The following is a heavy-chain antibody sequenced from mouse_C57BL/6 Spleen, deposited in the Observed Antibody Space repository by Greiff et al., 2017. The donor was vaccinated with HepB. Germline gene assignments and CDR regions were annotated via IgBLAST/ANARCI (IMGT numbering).Heavy chain of an antibody. D-gene: IGHD1-1*01. CDR1: GYTFTSYW. V-gene: IGHV1-69*01. Sequence: QVQLKQPGAELVMPGASVKLSCKASGYTFTSYWMHWVKQRPGQGLEWIGEIDPSDSYTNYNQKFKGKTTLTVDKSSSTAYMQLSSLTSEDSAVYCCARRGVVGPFAYWGQGTTLTVSS. J-gene: IGHJ2*01. CDR3: ARRGVVGPFAY. CDR2: IDPSDSYT.